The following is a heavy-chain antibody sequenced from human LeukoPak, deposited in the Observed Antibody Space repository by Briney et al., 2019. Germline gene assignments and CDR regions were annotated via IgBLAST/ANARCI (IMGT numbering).Heavy chain of an antibody. D-gene: IGHD1-26*01. J-gene: IGHJ5*02. V-gene: IGHV3-73*01. CDR3: TRDRGTYNWLDP. Sequence: PGGSLRLSCAASGFTLSDSAIHWVRQASGKGLEWVGLIDRPAKSYATAYGASVGGRLTISRDDSKNTVYLQMDSLKTEDTALYYCTRDRGTYNWLDPWGQGTLVTVSS. CDR2: IDRPAKSYAT. CDR1: GFTLSDSA.